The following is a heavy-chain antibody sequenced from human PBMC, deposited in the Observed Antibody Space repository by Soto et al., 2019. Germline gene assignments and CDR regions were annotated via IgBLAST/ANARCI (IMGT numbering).Heavy chain of an antibody. CDR3: ARGNDYVRGYYYCGMDV. CDR1: GGSISSGGYY. V-gene: IGHV4-31*03. Sequence: QVQLQESGPGLVKPSQTLSLTCTVSGGSISSGGYYWSWIRQHPGKGLEWIGYIYYSGSTYYNPSLKSRVTISVDTSQHQFALKLSSVTAAETAVYYCARGNDYVRGYYYCGMDVWGQGTTVTVSS. J-gene: IGHJ6*02. D-gene: IGHD4-17*01. CDR2: IYYSGST.